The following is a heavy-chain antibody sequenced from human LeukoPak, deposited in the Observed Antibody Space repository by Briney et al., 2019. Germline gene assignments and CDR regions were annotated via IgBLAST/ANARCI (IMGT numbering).Heavy chain of an antibody. CDR1: GFTFSSYS. D-gene: IGHD6-13*01. CDR2: ISGSGGST. V-gene: IGHV3-23*01. Sequence: GGSLRLSCAASGFTFSSYSMNWVRQAPGKGLEWVSAISGSGGSTYYADSVKGRFTISRDNSKNTLYLQMNSLRAEDTAVYYCAKGVASSSWYVGGYYFDYWGQGTLVTVSS. CDR3: AKGVASSSWYVGGYYFDY. J-gene: IGHJ4*02.